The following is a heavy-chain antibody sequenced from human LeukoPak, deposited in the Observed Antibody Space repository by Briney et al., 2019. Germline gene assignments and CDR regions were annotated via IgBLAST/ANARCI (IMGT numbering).Heavy chain of an antibody. J-gene: IGHJ4*02. Sequence: GGSLRLSCAASGFTFSSYWMSWVRQAPGKGLEWVASIKQDGSEKYYADSVKGRFTISRDNAKNSLYLQMNSLRAEDTAVYYCARDGITIFGAVLCYWGQGTLVSVSS. CDR2: IKQDGSEK. V-gene: IGHV3-7*01. D-gene: IGHD3-3*01. CDR3: ARDGITIFGAVLCY. CDR1: GFTFSSYW.